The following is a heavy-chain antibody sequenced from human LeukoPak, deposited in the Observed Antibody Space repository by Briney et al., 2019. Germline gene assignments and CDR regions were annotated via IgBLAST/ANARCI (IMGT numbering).Heavy chain of an antibody. Sequence: GGSLRLSCAASGFTFSSYSMNWVRQAPGKGLEWVSSISSSSSYIYYADSVKGRFTISRDNAKNSLYLQMNSLRAEDTAVYYCASSPLSVRIQLWNTEYYFDYWGQGTLVTVSS. CDR3: ASSPLSVRIQLWNTEYYFDY. CDR1: GFTFSSYS. CDR2: ISSSSSYI. J-gene: IGHJ4*02. D-gene: IGHD5-18*01. V-gene: IGHV3-21*01.